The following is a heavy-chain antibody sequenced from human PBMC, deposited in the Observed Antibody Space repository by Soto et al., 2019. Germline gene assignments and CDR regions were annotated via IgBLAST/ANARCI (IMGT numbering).Heavy chain of an antibody. CDR3: AKDLQFSGWLSAQTFDY. V-gene: IGHV3-23*01. Sequence: PGGSLILSCASSGFTFSSHSMSWGRPAPGEGLECVSSITGSGDSTYYADSVKGRFTISRDKSKSTLYLQMNSLRAEDTAVYYCAKDLQFSGWLSAQTFDYWGQGTQVTVSS. CDR2: ITGSGDST. J-gene: IGHJ4*02. CDR1: GFTFSSHS. D-gene: IGHD6-19*01.